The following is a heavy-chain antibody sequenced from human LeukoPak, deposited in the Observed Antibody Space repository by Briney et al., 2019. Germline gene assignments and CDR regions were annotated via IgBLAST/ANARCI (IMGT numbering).Heavy chain of an antibody. V-gene: IGHV1-18*01. J-gene: IGHJ4*02. CDR1: GYTFTSYG. D-gene: IGHD3-3*01. Sequence: ASVKVSCKASGYTFTSYGISWVRQAPGQGLEWMGWISAYNGNTNYAQKLQGRVTMTTDTSTSTAYMELRSLRSDDTAVYYCARGDYDFWSGYQSGPLDYWGQGTLVTVSS. CDR2: ISAYNGNT. CDR3: ARGDYDFWSGYQSGPLDY.